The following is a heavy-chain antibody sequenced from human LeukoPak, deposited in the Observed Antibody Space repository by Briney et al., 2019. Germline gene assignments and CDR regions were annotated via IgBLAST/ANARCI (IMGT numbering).Heavy chain of an antibody. D-gene: IGHD1-26*01. V-gene: IGHV3-9*01. Sequence: QSGGSLRLSCAASGFTFDDYAMHWVRQAPGKGLERVSGISWNSGSIGYADSVKGRFTISRDNAKNSLYLQMDSLRAEDTALYYCAKGGAGGNYFDYWGQGTLVTVSS. CDR1: GFTFDDYA. CDR3: AKGGAGGNYFDY. J-gene: IGHJ4*02. CDR2: ISWNSGSI.